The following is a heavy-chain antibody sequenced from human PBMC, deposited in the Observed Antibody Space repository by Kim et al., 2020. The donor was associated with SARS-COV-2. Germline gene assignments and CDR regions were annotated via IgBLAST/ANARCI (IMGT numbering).Heavy chain of an antibody. Sequence: KSRVTISVDKSKNQFSLKLSSVTAADTAVYYCASGYSYGYGRYYYYGMDVWGQGTTVTVSS. V-gene: IGHV4-4*02. D-gene: IGHD5-18*01. J-gene: IGHJ6*02. CDR3: ASGYSYGYGRYYYYGMDV.